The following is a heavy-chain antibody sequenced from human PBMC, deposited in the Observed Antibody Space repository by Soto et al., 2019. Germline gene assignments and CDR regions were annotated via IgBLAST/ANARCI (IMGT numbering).Heavy chain of an antibody. CDR2: IVVGSGNT. Sequence: ASVKVSCKASGFTFFTSAVQWVRQARGQRLEWIGWIVVGSGNTNYAQKFQERVTITRDMSTNTAYMELSSLRSEDTAVYYCAADQYCGGDCYFDYWGQGTMVTFSS. V-gene: IGHV1-58*01. D-gene: IGHD2-21*02. CDR3: AADQYCGGDCYFDY. CDR1: GFTFFTSA. J-gene: IGHJ4*02.